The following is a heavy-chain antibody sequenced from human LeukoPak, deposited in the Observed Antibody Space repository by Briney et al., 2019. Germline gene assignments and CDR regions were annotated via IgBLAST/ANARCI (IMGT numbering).Heavy chain of an antibody. V-gene: IGHV4-59*01. D-gene: IGHD2-15*01. J-gene: IGHJ6*02. CDR1: GGSISSYY. CDR3: ARDNVVVVAATVYYYYGMDV. CDR2: IYYSGST. Sequence: SETLSLTCTVSGGSISSYYWSWIRQPPGKGLEWIGYIYYSGSTNYNPSLKSRVTISVDTSKNQFSLKLSSVTAADMAVYYCARDNVVVVAATVYYYYGMDVWGQGTTVTVSS.